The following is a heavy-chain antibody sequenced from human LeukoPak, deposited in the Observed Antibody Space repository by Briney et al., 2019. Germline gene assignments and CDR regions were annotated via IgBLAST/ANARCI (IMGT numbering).Heavy chain of an antibody. V-gene: IGHV3-43D*03. CDR3: AKDIGLMVYAVDY. J-gene: IGHJ4*02. D-gene: IGHD2-8*01. CDR2: ISWDGGST. Sequence: GSLRLSCAASGFTFDDYAIHWARQAPGKGLEWVSLISWDGGSTYYADSVKGRFTISRDNSKNSLYLQMSSLRAEDTALYYCAKDIGLMVYAVDYWGQGTLVTVSS. CDR1: GFTFDDYA.